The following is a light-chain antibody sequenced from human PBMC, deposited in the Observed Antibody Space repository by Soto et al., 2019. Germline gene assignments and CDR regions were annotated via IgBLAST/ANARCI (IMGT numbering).Light chain of an antibody. J-gene: IGKJ1*01. CDR1: QSVSSY. CDR2: DAS. CDR3: QQRSNWHTWT. Sequence: EILLTQSPATLSWSPGERATLSWGASQSVSSYLAWYQQKPGQAPRLLIYDASNRATGIPARFSGSGSGTDFTLTISSLETQDFAAYYCQQRSNWHTWTFGHGTKVDIK. V-gene: IGKV3-11*01.